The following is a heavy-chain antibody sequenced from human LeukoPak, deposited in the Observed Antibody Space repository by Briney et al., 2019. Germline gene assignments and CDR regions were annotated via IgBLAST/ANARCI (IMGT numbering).Heavy chain of an antibody. CDR3: ARGLAAAGPSGP. CDR1: GFTVSSNY. J-gene: IGHJ5*02. V-gene: IGHV3-21*01. D-gene: IGHD6-13*01. Sequence: PGGSLRLSCAASGFTVSSNYMSWVRQAPGKGLEWVSSISSSSSYIYYADSVKGRFTISRDNAKNSLYLQMNSLRAEDTAVYYCARGLAAAGPSGPWGQGTLVTVSS. CDR2: ISSSSSYI.